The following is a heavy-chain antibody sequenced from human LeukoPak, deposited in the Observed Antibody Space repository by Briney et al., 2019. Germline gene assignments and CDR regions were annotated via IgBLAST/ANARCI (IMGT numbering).Heavy chain of an antibody. J-gene: IGHJ4*02. Sequence: PSETLSHTCTASGVSISSGDYYWSWLRQPPGQGLEWIGYIYYSGSTYYNPSLKSRVTISVDTSKNQFSLKLSSVTAADTAVYYCARVFTGDLYFDYWGQGTLVTVSS. CDR1: GVSISSGDYY. CDR2: IYYSGST. CDR3: ARVFTGDLYFDY. D-gene: IGHD4-17*01. V-gene: IGHV4-30-4*01.